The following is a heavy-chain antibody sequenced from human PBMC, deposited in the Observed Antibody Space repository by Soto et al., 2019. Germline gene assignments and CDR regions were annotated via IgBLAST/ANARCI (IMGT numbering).Heavy chain of an antibody. CDR1: GGSISSGGYY. CDR2: IYYSGST. J-gene: IGHJ5*02. CDR3: ARVFEEREATIPNRFYP. V-gene: IGHV4-31*03. Sequence: SETLSLTCTVSGGSISSGGYYWSWIRQHPGKGLEWIGYIYYSGSTYYNPSLKSRVTISVDTSNNQFSLKLSSVTAADTAVYYCARVFEEREATIPNRFYPWGQGTSVTVSS. D-gene: IGHD3-3*01.